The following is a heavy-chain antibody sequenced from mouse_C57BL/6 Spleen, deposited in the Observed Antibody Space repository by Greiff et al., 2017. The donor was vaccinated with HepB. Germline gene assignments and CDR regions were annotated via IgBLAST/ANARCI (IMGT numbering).Heavy chain of an antibody. Sequence: EVQLQQSGPELVKPGDSVKISCKASGYSFTGYFMNWVMQSHGKSLEWIGRINPYNGDTFYNQKFKGKATLTVDKSSSTAHMELRSLTSEDSAVYYCARALYYGYGYYFDYWGQGTTLTVSS. CDR3: ARALYYGYGYYFDY. J-gene: IGHJ2*01. CDR2: INPYNGDT. CDR1: GYSFTGYF. D-gene: IGHD2-2*01. V-gene: IGHV1-20*01.